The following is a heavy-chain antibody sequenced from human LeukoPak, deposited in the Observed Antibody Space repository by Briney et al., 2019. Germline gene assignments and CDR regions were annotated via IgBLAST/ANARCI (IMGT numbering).Heavy chain of an antibody. Sequence: GESLKISCKGSGYTFSSNWIGWVRQMPGKGLEWMGIIYPGDSDTRYSPSFQGQVTISADKSISTAYLQWCSLKASDTAMYYCARHRVGIYSRNHAFDIWGQGTMVTVSS. CDR1: GYTFSSNW. D-gene: IGHD1-26*01. J-gene: IGHJ3*02. CDR3: ARHRVGIYSRNHAFDI. CDR2: IYPGDSDT. V-gene: IGHV5-51*01.